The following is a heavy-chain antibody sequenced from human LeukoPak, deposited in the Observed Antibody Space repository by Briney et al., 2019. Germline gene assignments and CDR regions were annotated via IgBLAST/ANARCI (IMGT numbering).Heavy chain of an antibody. V-gene: IGHV3-74*01. CDR1: GFTFSSYW. J-gene: IGHJ3*02. D-gene: IGHD6-6*01. CDR2: IKSDGSST. CDR3: ARTSAARYAFDI. Sequence: GGSLRLSCAASGFTFSSYWMHWVRQAPGKGLVWVSRIKSDGSSTSYADSVKGRFTISRDNAKNTLYLQMNSLRAEDTAVYYCARTSAARYAFDIWGQGTMVTVSS.